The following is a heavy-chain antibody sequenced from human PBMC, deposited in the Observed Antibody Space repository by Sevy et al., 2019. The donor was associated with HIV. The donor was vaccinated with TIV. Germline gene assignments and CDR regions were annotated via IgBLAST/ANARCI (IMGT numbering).Heavy chain of an antibody. Sequence: GGSLRLSCAASAFIFSNYGMNWVRQAPGKGLEWVSSISSSGSYIYYGDSMKGRFTISRDNAKNSLFLQMNSLRAEDTAVYYCAREDYSNYYFYAMDVWGQGTTVTVSS. J-gene: IGHJ6*02. CDR2: ISSSGSYI. V-gene: IGHV3-21*01. CDR3: AREDYSNYYFYAMDV. D-gene: IGHD4-4*01. CDR1: AFIFSNYG.